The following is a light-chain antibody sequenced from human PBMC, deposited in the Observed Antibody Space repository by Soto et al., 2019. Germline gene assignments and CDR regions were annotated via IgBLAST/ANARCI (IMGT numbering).Light chain of an antibody. J-gene: IGKJ1*01. Sequence: EIVLTQSPATLSLSPGEIATLSCRASQSVSSYLAWYQHKPGQAPRLLIYDASNRSTGIPARFSGSGSGTDFTLTISSLEPEDFAVYYCQQRSNWPPTWTFGQGTRVDIK. CDR2: DAS. CDR1: QSVSSY. CDR3: QQRSNWPPTWT. V-gene: IGKV3-11*01.